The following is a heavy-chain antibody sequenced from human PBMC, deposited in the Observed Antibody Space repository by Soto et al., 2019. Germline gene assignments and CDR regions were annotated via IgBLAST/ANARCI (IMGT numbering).Heavy chain of an antibody. D-gene: IGHD3-3*01. CDR1: GFTFSNYW. CDR3: ARGGYYYCFSYHPVGFYF. Sequence: PGGSLRLSCSASGFTFSNYWMHWVRQGPGKGLVWVARLNIDGSTRNYADSVKGRFTISRDNAQNTLFLQMNSLSAEDTAVYYCARGGYYYCFSYHPVGFYFWGQGTQVPVSS. V-gene: IGHV3-74*01. J-gene: IGHJ4*02. CDR2: LNIDGSTR.